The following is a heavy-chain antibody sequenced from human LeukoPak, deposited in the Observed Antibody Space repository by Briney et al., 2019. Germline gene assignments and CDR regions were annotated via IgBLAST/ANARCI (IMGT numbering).Heavy chain of an antibody. CDR1: GFTFSSYW. V-gene: IGHV3-7*03. Sequence: PGGSLRLSCAASGFTFSSYWMRWVRQAPGKGLEGVANIKQDGSEKYYVDSVKGRFTISRDNAKNSLYLQMNSLRAEDTAVYYCARWRAGPIYFDYWGQGTLVTVSS. CDR2: IKQDGSEK. J-gene: IGHJ4*02. D-gene: IGHD6-19*01. CDR3: ARWRAGPIYFDY.